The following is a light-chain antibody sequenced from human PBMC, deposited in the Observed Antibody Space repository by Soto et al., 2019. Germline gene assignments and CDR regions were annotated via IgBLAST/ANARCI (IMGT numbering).Light chain of an antibody. CDR1: QSVNSY. CDR2: DAS. Sequence: EIVLTQSPATLALSPGERATLSCRASQSVNSYVAWYQHKPGQSPRLLIYDASSRATGIPARFSGSGSGTDFTLTISSLEPEDFAVYYCPQRSNWITFGGGTKVEIK. J-gene: IGKJ4*01. V-gene: IGKV3-11*01. CDR3: PQRSNWIT.